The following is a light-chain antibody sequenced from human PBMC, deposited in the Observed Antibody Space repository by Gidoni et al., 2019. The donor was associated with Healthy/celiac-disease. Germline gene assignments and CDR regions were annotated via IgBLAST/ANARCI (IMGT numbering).Light chain of an antibody. Sequence: AIRMTQSPYAFYASTGDRVTITCRASQGISSYLAWYQQKPGKAPKLLIYAASTLQSGVPSRFSGSGSGTDFTLTISCLQSEDFATYYFQQYYSYPLTFGQGTKLEI. CDR2: AAS. J-gene: IGKJ2*01. V-gene: IGKV1-8*01. CDR1: QGISSY. CDR3: QQYYSYPLT.